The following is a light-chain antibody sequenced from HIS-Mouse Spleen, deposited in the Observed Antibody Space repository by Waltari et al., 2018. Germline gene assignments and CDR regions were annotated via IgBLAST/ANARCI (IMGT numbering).Light chain of an antibody. CDR2: EYS. V-gene: IGLV3-21*02. J-gene: IGLJ3*02. Sequence: SYVLTQPPSVSVAPGQTARITCGGNNIGSKSVHWYQQNPGQAPVLVVYEYSNRPTETPERFSGSHSGNTATLTISRVEAGDEADYYCQVWDSSSDHPVFGGGTKLTVL. CDR1: NIGSKS. CDR3: QVWDSSSDHPV.